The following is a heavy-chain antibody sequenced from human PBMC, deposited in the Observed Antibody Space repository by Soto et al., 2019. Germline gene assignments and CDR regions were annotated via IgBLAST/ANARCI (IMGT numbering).Heavy chain of an antibody. Sequence: PSETLSLTCTVSGGSISSYYWSWIRQPPGKRLEWIGYISYSGSTNYNPSLKSRVTISIDTSKNQFFLKLSSVTAADTAVYYCARARKESIFFGVGHFDSWGQETLVTVSS. J-gene: IGHJ4*02. D-gene: IGHD3-3*01. V-gene: IGHV4-59*01. CDR1: GGSISSYY. CDR3: ARARKESIFFGVGHFDS. CDR2: ISYSGST.